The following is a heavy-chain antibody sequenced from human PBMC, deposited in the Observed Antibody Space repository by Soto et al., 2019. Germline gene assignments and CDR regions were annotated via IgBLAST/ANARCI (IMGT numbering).Heavy chain of an antibody. CDR3: ARVEVSHDSSGYYPDAFDI. CDR2: IYSGGST. CDR1: GFTVSSNY. D-gene: IGHD3-22*01. Sequence: GGSLRLSCAASGFTVSSNYMSWVRQTPGKGLEWVSVIYSGGSTYYADSVKGRFTISRDNSKNTLYLQMNSLRAEDTAVYYCARVEVSHDSSGYYPDAFDIWGHGTMVTVSS. J-gene: IGHJ3*02. V-gene: IGHV3-53*01.